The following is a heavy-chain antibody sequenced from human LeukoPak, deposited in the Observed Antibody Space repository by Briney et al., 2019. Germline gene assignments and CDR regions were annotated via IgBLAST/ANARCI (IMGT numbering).Heavy chain of an antibody. D-gene: IGHD3-22*01. CDR3: ARPLNYYDSSGYPLYAFDI. CDR2: ISYDGSNK. CDR1: GFTFSSYA. Sequence: PGGSLRLSCAASGFTFSSYAMHWVRQAPGKGLEWVAVISYDGSNKYYADSVKGRFTISRDNSKNTLYLQMNGLRAEDTAVYYCARPLNYYDSSGYPLYAFDIWGQGTMVTVSS. J-gene: IGHJ3*02. V-gene: IGHV3-30*04.